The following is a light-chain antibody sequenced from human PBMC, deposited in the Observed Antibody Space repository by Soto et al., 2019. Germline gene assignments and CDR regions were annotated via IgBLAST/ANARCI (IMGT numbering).Light chain of an antibody. CDR1: PSVTY. Sequence: PGERATLSCRASPSVTYLGWYQQKPGQAPRLLIYAVSIRAAGISDRFSGSGSGTDFTLTITRLEPEDSAMYYCHQYDFSPWTFGQGTRVEIK. J-gene: IGKJ1*01. V-gene: IGKV3-20*01. CDR2: AVS. CDR3: HQYDFSPWT.